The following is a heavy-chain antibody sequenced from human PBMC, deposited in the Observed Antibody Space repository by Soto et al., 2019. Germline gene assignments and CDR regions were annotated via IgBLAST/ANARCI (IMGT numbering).Heavy chain of an antibody. CDR3: ARTNVYYYDSSGNRGYFDY. J-gene: IGHJ4*02. D-gene: IGHD3-22*01. V-gene: IGHV3-11*03. CDR2: ISSSSSYT. CDR1: GFTFSDYY. Sequence: PGGSLRLSCAASGFTFSDYYMSWIRQAPGKGLEWVSYISSSSSYTNYADSVKGRFTISRDNAKNSLYLQMNSLRAEDTAVYYCARTNVYYYDSSGNRGYFDYWGQGTLVTVSS.